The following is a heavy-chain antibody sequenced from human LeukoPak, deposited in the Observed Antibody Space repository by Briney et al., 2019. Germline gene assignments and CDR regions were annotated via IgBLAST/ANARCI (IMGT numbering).Heavy chain of an antibody. CDR2: ISYDGSNK. Sequence: GRSLRLSCAASGFTFSSYAMHWVRQAPGKGLEWVAVISYDGSNKYYADSVKGRFTISRDNSKNTLFLQMNSLGVEDTAVYYCATASGSYYSVYWGQGTLVTVSS. CDR3: ATASGSYYSVY. D-gene: IGHD1-26*01. J-gene: IGHJ4*02. CDR1: GFTFSSYA. V-gene: IGHV3-30-3*01.